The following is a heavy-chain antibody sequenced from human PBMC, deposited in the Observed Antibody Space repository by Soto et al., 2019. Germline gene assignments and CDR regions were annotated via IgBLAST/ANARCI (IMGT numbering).Heavy chain of an antibody. CDR2: INHSGST. CDR1: GGSFSGYY. CDR3: ARGSPNGGSSSSFLNWYFDL. D-gene: IGHD6-6*01. V-gene: IGHV4-34*01. J-gene: IGHJ2*01. Sequence: SQTLSLTCAVYGGSFSGYYWSWIRQPPGKGLEWIGEINHSGSTNYNPSLKSRVTISVDTSKNQFSLKRSSVTAADTAVYYCARGSPNGGSSSSFLNWYFDLWGRGTLVTVSS.